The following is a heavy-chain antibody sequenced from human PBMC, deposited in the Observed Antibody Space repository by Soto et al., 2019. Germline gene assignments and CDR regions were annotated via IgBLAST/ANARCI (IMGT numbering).Heavy chain of an antibody. J-gene: IGHJ3*02. D-gene: IGHD3-22*01. V-gene: IGHV3-30-3*01. CDR3: ARDGAVTMIVVALDAFDI. CDR2: ISYDGSNK. CDR1: GFTFSSYA. Sequence: GGSLRLSCAASGFTFSSYAMHWVRQAPGKGLEWVAVISYDGSNKYYADSVKGRFTISRDNSKNTLYLQMNSLRAEDTAVYYCARDGAVTMIVVALDAFDIWGQGTMVT.